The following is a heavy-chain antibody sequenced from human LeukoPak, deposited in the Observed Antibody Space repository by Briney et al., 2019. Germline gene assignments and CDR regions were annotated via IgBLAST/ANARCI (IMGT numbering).Heavy chain of an antibody. D-gene: IGHD3-10*02. V-gene: IGHV3-30*18. Sequence: GRSLRLSCASSGFSFSNYGMHWLRQAPGKGLEWVALLVYDGFYKYYADSVKGRFTISRDDSTNTVYLHLSSLRAEDTAVYYCAKDLIARVRGSPMDVWGQGTRVIVSS. J-gene: IGHJ6*02. CDR1: GFSFSNYG. CDR3: AKDLIARVRGSPMDV. CDR2: LVYDGFYK.